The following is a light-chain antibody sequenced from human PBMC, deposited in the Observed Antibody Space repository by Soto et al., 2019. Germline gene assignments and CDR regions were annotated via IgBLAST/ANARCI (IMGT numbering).Light chain of an antibody. CDR3: QKSDHLPL. CDR2: DAP. CDR1: QDIGNS. Sequence: DIQMTQSPPSLSASVGDRVTITCQASQDIGNSLNWFQHKPGKAPNLVIYDAPNLEIGVPSRFSGSGSGTDFTFTITSLRPEDIATYYCQKSDHLPLFGPGTKVESK. J-gene: IGKJ3*01. V-gene: IGKV1-33*01.